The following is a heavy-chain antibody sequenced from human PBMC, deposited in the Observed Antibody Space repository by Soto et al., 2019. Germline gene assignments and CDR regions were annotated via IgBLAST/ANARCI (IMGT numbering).Heavy chain of an antibody. CDR1: GGTFSSYA. D-gene: IGHD2-2*01. J-gene: IGHJ6*02. Sequence: QVQLVQSGAEVKKPGSSVKVSCKASGGTFSSYAISWVRQAPGQGLEWMGGIIPISETTNYAQKIQGRVTITADESKSTAYMELSSLRSEDTAVYYCARSQGSSTSLEIYYYYYYGIDVWGQGTTVTVSS. V-gene: IGHV1-69*01. CDR2: IIPISETT. CDR3: ARSQGSSTSLEIYYYYYYGIDV.